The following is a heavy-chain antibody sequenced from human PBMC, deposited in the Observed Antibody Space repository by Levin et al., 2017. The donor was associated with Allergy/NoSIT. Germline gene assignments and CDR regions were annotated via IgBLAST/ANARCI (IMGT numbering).Heavy chain of an antibody. Sequence: MSSETLSLTCAVSGGSISSGGYSWSWIRQPPGKGLEWIGYIYHSGSTYYNPSLKSRVTISVDRSKNQFSLKLSSVTAADTAVYYCAREGGYYYGSGSYWGVFDYWGQGTLVTVSS. CDR3: AREGGYYYGSGSYWGVFDY. CDR1: GGSISSGGYS. D-gene: IGHD3-10*01. CDR2: IYHSGST. V-gene: IGHV4-30-2*01. J-gene: IGHJ4*02.